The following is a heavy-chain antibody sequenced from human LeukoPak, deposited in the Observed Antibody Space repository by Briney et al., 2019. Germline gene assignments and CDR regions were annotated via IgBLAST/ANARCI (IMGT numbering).Heavy chain of an antibody. CDR3: ARGPVDNWNDANFDY. J-gene: IGHJ4*02. CDR1: GYTFTSYY. V-gene: IGHV1-46*01. D-gene: IGHD1-20*01. Sequence: ASVKVSCKASGYTFTSYYMHWVRQAPGQGLEWMGIINPSGGSTSYAQKFQGRVTMTRDMSTSTVYMELSSLRSEDTAVYYCARGPVDNWNDANFDYWGQGTLVTVSS. CDR2: INPSGGST.